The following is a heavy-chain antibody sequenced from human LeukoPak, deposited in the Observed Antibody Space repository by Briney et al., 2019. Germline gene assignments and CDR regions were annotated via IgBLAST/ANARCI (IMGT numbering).Heavy chain of an antibody. CDR2: ISWNSGSI. CDR3: AKSVTAFANYYYYGMDV. Sequence: PGGSLRLSCAASGFTFDDYAMHWVRQAPGKGLEWVSGISWNSGSIGYADSVKGRFTISRDNAKNSLYLQMNSLRAEDMALYYCAKSVTAFANYYYYGMDVWGQGTTVTVSS. V-gene: IGHV3-9*03. CDR1: GFTFDDYA. D-gene: IGHD5-18*01. J-gene: IGHJ6*02.